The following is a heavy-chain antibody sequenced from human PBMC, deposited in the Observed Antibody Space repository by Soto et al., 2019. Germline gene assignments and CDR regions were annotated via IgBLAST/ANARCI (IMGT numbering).Heavy chain of an antibody. Sequence: PSETLSLTCAVYGGSFSSYYWSWIRQPPGKGLEWFGSIYYSGSTYYNPSLKSRVTISVDTSKNQFSLKLSSVTAADTAVYYCARPAYYDFWSGSAGWGQGTLVTVSS. CDR1: GGSFSSYY. V-gene: IGHV4-59*05. CDR2: IYYSGST. CDR3: ARPAYYDFWSGSAG. J-gene: IGHJ4*02. D-gene: IGHD3-3*01.